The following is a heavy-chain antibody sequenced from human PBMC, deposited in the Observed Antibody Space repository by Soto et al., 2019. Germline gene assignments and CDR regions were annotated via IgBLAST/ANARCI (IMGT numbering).Heavy chain of an antibody. V-gene: IGHV4-59*01. Sequence: QVQLQESGPGLVKPSETLSLTCTVSGGSISSYYWSWIRQPPGKGLEWIGYIYYSGSTNYNPSLKRRVTISVGTYKNQFSLKLSSVTAADTAVYYCARGDVVVVAATHWYFALWGRGTLVTVSS. D-gene: IGHD2-15*01. CDR1: GGSISSYY. CDR3: ARGDVVVVAATHWYFAL. CDR2: IYYSGST. J-gene: IGHJ2*01.